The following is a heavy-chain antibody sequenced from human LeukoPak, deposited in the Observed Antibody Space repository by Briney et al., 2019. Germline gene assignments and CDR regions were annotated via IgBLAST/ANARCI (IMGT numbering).Heavy chain of an antibody. V-gene: IGHV3-30-3*01. CDR2: ISYDGSNK. J-gene: IGHJ5*02. CDR3: ARPLYWFNWFDP. Sequence: HGGSLRLSCAASGFTFSSYAMHWVRQAPGKGLEWVAVISYDGSNKYYADSVKGRFTVSRDNSKNTLYLQMNSLRAEDTAVYYCARPLYWFNWFDPWGQGTLVTVSS. D-gene: IGHD2-15*01. CDR1: GFTFSSYA.